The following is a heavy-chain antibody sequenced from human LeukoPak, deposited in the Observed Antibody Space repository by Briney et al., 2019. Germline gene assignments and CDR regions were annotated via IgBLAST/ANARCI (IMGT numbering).Heavy chain of an antibody. D-gene: IGHD4/OR15-4a*01. Sequence: PGGSLRLSCTVSGFTVSDNSMSWVRQAPGKGLEWVSFIYYDDRTHYSDSVKGRFTISRGNSKNTLYLQMNSLRAEDTAVYYCARRAGAYSHPYDYWGQGTLVTVSS. V-gene: IGHV3-53*01. J-gene: IGHJ4*02. CDR1: GFTVSDNS. CDR3: ARRAGAYSHPYDY. CDR2: IYYDDRT.